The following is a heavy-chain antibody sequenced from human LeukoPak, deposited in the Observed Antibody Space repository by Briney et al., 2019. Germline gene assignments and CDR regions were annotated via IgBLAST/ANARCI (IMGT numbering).Heavy chain of an antibody. J-gene: IGHJ4*02. V-gene: IGHV3-7*01. CDR3: ARNRRGDY. CDR2: IVSDGSQT. CDR1: GFTFSNYW. Sequence: GGSLRLSCAASGFTFSNYWMSWVRQAPGKGLEWVANIVSDGSQTFYVDSVKGRITISRDNTKNSLYLQMNTLRAEDTAVYYCARNRRGDYWGQGTLVTVSS.